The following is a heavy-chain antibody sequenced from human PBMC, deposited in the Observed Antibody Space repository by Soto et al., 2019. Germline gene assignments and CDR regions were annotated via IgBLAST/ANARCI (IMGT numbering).Heavy chain of an antibody. Sequence: EVLLLESGGGLVQPGGSLRLSCAASGFTFSNYAMSWVRQAPGKGLEWVSAITGSGGGTYYAGSVKGRFTISRDNSKNTLYLQMNSLRGEDTAVYYCAKDWDIAVAGSDYWGQGTLVTVSS. CDR3: AKDWDIAVAGSDY. CDR1: GFTFSNYA. CDR2: ITGSGGGT. J-gene: IGHJ4*02. D-gene: IGHD6-19*01. V-gene: IGHV3-23*01.